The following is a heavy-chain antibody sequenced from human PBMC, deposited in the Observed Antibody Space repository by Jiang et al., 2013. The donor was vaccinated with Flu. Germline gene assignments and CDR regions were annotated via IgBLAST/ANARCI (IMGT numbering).Heavy chain of an antibody. V-gene: IGHV3-48*03. Sequence: GFTFSSYEMNWVRQAPGKGLEWVSYITGSGSTIYYADSVKGRFTISRDNAKNSLYLQMNSLRAEDTAVYYCARDQSNGGIDYWGQGTLVTVSS. CDR3: ARDQSNGGIDY. D-gene: IGHD4-23*01. CDR1: GFTFSSYE. J-gene: IGHJ4*02. CDR2: ITGSGSTI.